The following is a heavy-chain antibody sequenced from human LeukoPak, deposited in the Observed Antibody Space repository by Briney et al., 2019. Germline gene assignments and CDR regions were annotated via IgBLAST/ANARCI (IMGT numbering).Heavy chain of an antibody. CDR1: GFTFSSYA. CDR2: IGSCGRNT. V-gene: IGHV3-23*01. D-gene: IGHD2-15*01. CDR3: AKDLRYCSAGTCYSEYYFDY. Sequence: PGGSLRLSCAASGFTFSSYAMSWVRQAPGKGLEWVSGIGSCGRNTYYADSVKGRFTISRDNSKNTLYLQMNNLRAEDTALYYCAKDLRYCSAGTCYSEYYFDYWGQGTLVTVSS. J-gene: IGHJ4*02.